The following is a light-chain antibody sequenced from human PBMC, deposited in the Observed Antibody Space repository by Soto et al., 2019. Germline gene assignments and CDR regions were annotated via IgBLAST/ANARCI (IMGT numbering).Light chain of an antibody. J-gene: IGKJ1*01. Sequence: AIRMTQSPSSFSASTGDRVTITCQASQGISSYLAWYQQKPGKAPKLLIYAASTLQSGVPSRFSGSGSGTDFTLTISCLQSEDFATYYCQQYYSYPPGTFGQGTKVDIK. V-gene: IGKV1-8*01. CDR1: QGISSY. CDR2: AAS. CDR3: QQYYSYPPGT.